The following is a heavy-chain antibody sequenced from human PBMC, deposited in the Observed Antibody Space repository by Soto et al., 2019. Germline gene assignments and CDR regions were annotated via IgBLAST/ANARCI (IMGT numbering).Heavy chain of an antibody. D-gene: IGHD2-8*01. CDR2: ISIGTSTI. J-gene: IGHJ5*02. CDR1: GFTFSSYS. V-gene: IGHV3-48*02. Sequence: GGSLRLSCAASGFTFSSYSMNWVRQAPGKGLEWVSYISIGTSTIYYADSVKGRFTISRDDAKNSLYLQMNSLRDEDTAVYYCATDNGMAGSFDPWGQGTLVTVSS. CDR3: ATDNGMAGSFDP.